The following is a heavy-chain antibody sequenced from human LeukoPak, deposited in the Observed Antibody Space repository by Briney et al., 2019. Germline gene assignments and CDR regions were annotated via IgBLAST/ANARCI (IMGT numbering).Heavy chain of an antibody. CDR2: FDPEDGET. Sequence: ASVKVSFKVSGSTLTELSMHWVRQAPGKGLEWMGGFDPEDGETIYAQKFQGRVTMTEDTSTDTAYMELSSLRSEDTAVYYCATGDTAMVTPSFDYWGQGTLVTVSS. V-gene: IGHV1-24*01. CDR1: GSTLTELS. CDR3: ATGDTAMVTPSFDY. J-gene: IGHJ4*02. D-gene: IGHD5-18*01.